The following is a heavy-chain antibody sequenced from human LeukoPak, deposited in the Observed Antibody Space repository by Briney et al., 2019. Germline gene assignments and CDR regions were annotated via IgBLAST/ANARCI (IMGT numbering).Heavy chain of an antibody. D-gene: IGHD2-15*01. V-gene: IGHV4-39*07. Sequence: PSETLSLTCTVSGGSISSSSDYWGWIRQPPGKGLEWIGSIYYSVSTYYNPSLKSRVTISVDTSKNQFSLKLSSVTAAETAVYYCARGSSGSYCSGGSCYSSKSVDYWGQGTLVTVSS. CDR3: ARGSSGSYCSGGSCYSSKSVDY. CDR1: GGSISSSSDY. CDR2: IYYSVST. J-gene: IGHJ4*02.